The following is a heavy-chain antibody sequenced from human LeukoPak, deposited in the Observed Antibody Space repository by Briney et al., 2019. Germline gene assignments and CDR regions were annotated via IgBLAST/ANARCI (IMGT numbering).Heavy chain of an antibody. Sequence: GGSLRLSCAASGFSFSIYWMSWIRQTPGKGLEYVANIESNGGDKYYVDSVKGRFTISRDNAKNSLYLQMNSLRAEDTAVYYCARVPAGVIGMKDAFDIWGQGTMVTVSS. CDR2: IESNGGDK. D-gene: IGHD3-16*02. CDR1: GFSFSIYW. CDR3: ARVPAGVIGMKDAFDI. J-gene: IGHJ3*02. V-gene: IGHV3-7*01.